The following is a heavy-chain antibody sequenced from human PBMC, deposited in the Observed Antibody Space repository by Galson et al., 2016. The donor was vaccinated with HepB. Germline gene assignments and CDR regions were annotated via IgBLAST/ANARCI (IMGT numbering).Heavy chain of an antibody. CDR2: IYYGGTT. D-gene: IGHD3-10*01. CDR3: VRVSGEGRLHKWGYFDP. V-gene: IGHV4-59*01. Sequence: SETLSLTCTVSGDSISNFYWSWIRQSPGKALEWIGYIYYGGTTDSNPSLKSRVTISVDTSKNQFSLKLRTVTAVDTAIYYCVRVSGEGRLHKWGYFDPWGQGTLVTVSS. J-gene: IGHJ4*02. CDR1: GDSISNFY.